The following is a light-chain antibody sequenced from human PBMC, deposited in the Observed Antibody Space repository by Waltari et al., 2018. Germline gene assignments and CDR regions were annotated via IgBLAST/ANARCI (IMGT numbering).Light chain of an antibody. J-gene: IGKJ4*01. Sequence: IVLTQSPATLSLSPGERATISCRASQSVISYLAWYQQHPGQAPRLLIYDASNRATGIPARFSGSGSGTDFTLTISSLEPEDFAVYYCQQRSNWPPLTFGGGTKVEIK. CDR1: QSVISY. CDR3: QQRSNWPPLT. CDR2: DAS. V-gene: IGKV3-11*01.